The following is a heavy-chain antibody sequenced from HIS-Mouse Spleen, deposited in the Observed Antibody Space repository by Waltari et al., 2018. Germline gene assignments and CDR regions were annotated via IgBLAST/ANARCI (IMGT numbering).Heavy chain of an antibody. CDR3: ARTLLNIAAPFDP. CDR1: GFHFCSYP. J-gene: IGHJ5*02. CDR2: ISYDGSNK. Sequence: QVQLVESGGGVVHPGRSLRLSCAASGFHFCSYPMHWVRQAPGKGLEWVAVISYDGSNKYYADSVKGRFTISRDNSKNTLYLQMNSLRAEETAVYYCARTLLNIAAPFDPWGQGTLVTVSS. V-gene: IGHV3-30*04. D-gene: IGHD6-6*01.